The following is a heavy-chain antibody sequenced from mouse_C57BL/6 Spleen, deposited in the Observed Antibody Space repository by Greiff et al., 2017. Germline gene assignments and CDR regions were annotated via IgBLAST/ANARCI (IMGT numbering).Heavy chain of an antibody. CDR3: TDDYDGWFAY. CDR1: GFTFSNYW. D-gene: IGHD2-4*01. Sequence: EVQLVESGGGLVQPGGSMKLSCVASGFTFSNYWMNWVRQSPEKGLEWVAQIRLKSDNYATHYAESVKGRFTISRDDSKSSVYLQMNNLRAEDTGIYYCTDDYDGWFAYWGQGTLVTVSA. CDR2: IRLKSDNYAT. V-gene: IGHV6-3*01. J-gene: IGHJ3*01.